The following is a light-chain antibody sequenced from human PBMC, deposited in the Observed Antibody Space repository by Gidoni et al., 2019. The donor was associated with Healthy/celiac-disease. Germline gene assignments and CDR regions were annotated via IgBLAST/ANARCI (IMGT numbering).Light chain of an antibody. J-gene: IGKJ2*01. CDR3: QQSYSTPGT. CDR1: QSISSY. Sequence: DIQMTQSPSSLSASVGDRVTITCRASQSISSYLNWYQPKPGKAPKLLLYAASSLQSGVPSRFSVRGSGTDFTLTISSLQPEAFATYYCQQSYSTPGTFGQGTKLEIK. V-gene: IGKV1-39*01. CDR2: AAS.